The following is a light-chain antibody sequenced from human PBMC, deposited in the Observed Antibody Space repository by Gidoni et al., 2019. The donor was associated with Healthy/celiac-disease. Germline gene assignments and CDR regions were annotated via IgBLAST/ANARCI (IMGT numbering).Light chain of an antibody. CDR2: GAS. CDR3: QQYGSSPRT. V-gene: IGKV3-20*01. J-gene: IGKJ1*01. Sequence: ELVLTQSPGTLSLSPGERATLSCRASQSVSSSYLAWYQQKPGQAPRLLIYGASSRATGIPDRFSGSGSGTDFTLTISRLEPEDFAVYYCQQYGSSPRTFXQXTKVEIK. CDR1: QSVSSSY.